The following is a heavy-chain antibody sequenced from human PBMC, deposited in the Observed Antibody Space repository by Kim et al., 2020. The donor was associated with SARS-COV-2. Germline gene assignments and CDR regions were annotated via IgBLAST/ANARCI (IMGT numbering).Heavy chain of an antibody. J-gene: IGHJ6*02. CDR1: GFTFSDHY. V-gene: IGHV3-72*01. D-gene: IGHD2-15*01. CDR2: TRNKANSYTT. Sequence: GGSLKLSCAASGFTFSDHYMDWVRQAPGKGLEWVGRTRNKANSYTTEYAASVKGRFTISRDDSKNSLYLQMNSLKTEDTAVYYCATAVGAYYYYGMDVWGQGTTVTVSS. CDR3: ATAVGAYYYYGMDV.